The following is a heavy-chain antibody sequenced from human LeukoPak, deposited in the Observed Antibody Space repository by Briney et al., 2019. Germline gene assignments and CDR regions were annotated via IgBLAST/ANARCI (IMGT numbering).Heavy chain of an antibody. J-gene: IGHJ2*01. V-gene: IGHV1-69*05. D-gene: IGHD3-22*01. CDR2: IIPIFGTA. Sequence: AASVKVSCKASGGTFSSYAISWVRQAPGQGLEWMGGIIPIFGTANYAQKFQGRVTITTDESTSTAYMELSSLRSEDTAVYYCARVVDYYDSSGYYYTSWYFDLWGRGTLVTVSS. CDR1: GGTFSSYA. CDR3: ARVVDYYDSSGYYYTSWYFDL.